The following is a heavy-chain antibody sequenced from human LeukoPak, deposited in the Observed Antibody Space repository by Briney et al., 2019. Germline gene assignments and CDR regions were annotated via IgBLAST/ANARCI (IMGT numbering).Heavy chain of an antibody. V-gene: IGHV4-4*07. D-gene: IGHD3-16*01. J-gene: IGHJ4*02. CDR3: ARGIAGGFHFFDY. CDR2: AYSSGST. Sequence: PSETLSLTCTVSGGSISSSYWSWIRQPAGKGLEWIGRAYSSGSTDYTPSLRSRVTMSLDKSKNQVSLILNSVIAADTAVYYCARGIAGGFHFFDYWGQGTLVTVSS. CDR1: GGSISSSY.